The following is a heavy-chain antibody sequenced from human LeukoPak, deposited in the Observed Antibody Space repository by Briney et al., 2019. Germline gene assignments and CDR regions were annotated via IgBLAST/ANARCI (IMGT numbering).Heavy chain of an antibody. Sequence: GGSLRLSCAASGFTFSSHGMNWVRQAPGKGLEWVSGISPSGGITYYADSVKGRFTISRDNSKNTLYLQMNSLRPEDTAVYYCAKDLVVGGQGTLVTVSS. CDR3: AKDLVV. D-gene: IGHD2-8*02. J-gene: IGHJ4*02. V-gene: IGHV3-23*01. CDR2: ISPSGGIT. CDR1: GFTFSSHG.